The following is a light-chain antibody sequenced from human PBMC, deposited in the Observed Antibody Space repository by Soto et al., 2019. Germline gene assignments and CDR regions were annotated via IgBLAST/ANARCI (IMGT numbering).Light chain of an antibody. CDR2: AAS. CDR1: RSINIY. CDR3: QQSHSSPYT. V-gene: IGKV1-39*01. J-gene: IGKJ5*01. Sequence: DIQMTQSPSSLTASVGDRVTITCRASRSINIYLNWYQQKPGKAPKLLIYAASNLQSGVPSRFSGDGVGTHFTLTISSLEPEHFATYHCQQSHSSPYTFGQGTRLEIK.